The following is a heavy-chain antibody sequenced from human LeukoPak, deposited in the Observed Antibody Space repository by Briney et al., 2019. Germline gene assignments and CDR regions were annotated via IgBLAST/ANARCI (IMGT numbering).Heavy chain of an antibody. J-gene: IGHJ4*02. CDR1: GFTFSSYG. V-gene: IGHV3-30*02. Sequence: PGGSLRLSCAASGFTFSSYGMHWVRQAPGKGLEWVAFIRYDGSNKYYADSVKGRFTISRDNSKNTLYLQMNSLRAEDTAVYYCARTTDPTTVTSPFDYWGQGTLVTVSS. CDR2: IRYDGSNK. CDR3: ARTTDPTTVTSPFDY. D-gene: IGHD4-11*01.